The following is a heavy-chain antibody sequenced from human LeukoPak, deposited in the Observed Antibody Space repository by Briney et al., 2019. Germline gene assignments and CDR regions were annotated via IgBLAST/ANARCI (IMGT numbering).Heavy chain of an antibody. CDR3: AKGNMVRDPFDY. D-gene: IGHD3-10*01. Sequence: GGSLGLSCAASGVTFSSYSMNWVRQAPGKGLEWVSYISSSSSTIYYADSVKGRFTISRDNAKNTLYLQMNSLRAEDTAVYYCAKGNMVRDPFDYWGQGTLVTVSS. V-gene: IGHV3-48*01. J-gene: IGHJ4*02. CDR1: GVTFSSYS. CDR2: ISSSSSTI.